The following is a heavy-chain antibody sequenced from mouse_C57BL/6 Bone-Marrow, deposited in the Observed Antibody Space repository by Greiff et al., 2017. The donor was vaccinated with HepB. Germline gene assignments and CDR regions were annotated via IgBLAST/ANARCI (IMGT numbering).Heavy chain of an antibody. V-gene: IGHV2-2*01. D-gene: IGHD1-1*01. CDR3: ARSFITTALGGAMDY. CDR2: IWSGGST. CDR1: GFSLTSYG. Sequence: VKLQESGPGLVQPSQSLSITCTVSGFSLTSYGVHWVRQSPGKGLEWLGVIWSGGSTDYNAAFISRLSISKDNSKSQVFFKMNSLQADDTAIYYCARSFITTALGGAMDYWGQGTSVTVSS. J-gene: IGHJ4*01.